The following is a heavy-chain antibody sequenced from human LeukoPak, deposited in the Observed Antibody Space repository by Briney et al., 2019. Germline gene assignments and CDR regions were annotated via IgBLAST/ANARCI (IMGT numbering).Heavy chain of an antibody. CDR1: GFTFSNYY. CDR2: ISSSGSTT. Sequence: PGGSLRLSCAASGFTFSNYYMIWIRQAPGTGLEWVSFISSSGSTTYYADSVKGRFTISRDNANNLLYLQMNSLRGEDTAVYYCTRDRSRAEDDWGQGTLVTVSS. J-gene: IGHJ4*02. D-gene: IGHD1-14*01. CDR3: TRDRSRAEDD. V-gene: IGHV3-11*04.